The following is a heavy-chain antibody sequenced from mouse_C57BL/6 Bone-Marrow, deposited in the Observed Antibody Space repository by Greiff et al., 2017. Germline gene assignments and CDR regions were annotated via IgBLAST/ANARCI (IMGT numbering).Heavy chain of an antibody. Sequence: EVKLMESGGDLVKPGGSLKLSCAASGFTFSSYGMSWVRQTPDKRLEWVATFSSGGSYTYYPDSVKGRFTISRDNAKNTLYLQMSSLKSEDTAMYYCARGDRRTWFAYWGQGTLVTVSA. CDR3: ARGDRRTWFAY. V-gene: IGHV5-6*01. J-gene: IGHJ3*01. D-gene: IGHD2-14*01. CDR2: FSSGGSYT. CDR1: GFTFSSYG.